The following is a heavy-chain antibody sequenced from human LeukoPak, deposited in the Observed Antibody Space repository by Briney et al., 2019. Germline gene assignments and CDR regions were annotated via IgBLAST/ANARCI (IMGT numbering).Heavy chain of an antibody. CDR3: ARAVDVADY. J-gene: IGHJ4*02. D-gene: IGHD3-10*02. V-gene: IGHV3-7*01. CDR1: GFTFSDHW. Sequence: GGSLRLSCVASGFTFSDHWMSWVRQAPGKGLEWVANIKADGSAKFYADSVKGRFTISRDNAKNSVFLQMNSLTHDDTAVYYCARAVDVADYWGQGTLVTVSS. CDR2: IKADGSAK.